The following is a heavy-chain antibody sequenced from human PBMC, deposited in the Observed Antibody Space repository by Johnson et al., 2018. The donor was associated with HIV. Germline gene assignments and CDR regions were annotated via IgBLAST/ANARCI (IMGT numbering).Heavy chain of an antibody. J-gene: IGHJ3*02. V-gene: IGHV3-20*04. CDR2: INWNGGGT. CDR1: GFTFDDYG. D-gene: IGHD4-17*01. Sequence: VQLVESGGGVVRPGGSLRLSCAASGFTFDDYGMSWVRQAPGKGLEWVSGINWNGGGTGYVDSVKGRFTISRDNAKNSLYLQMNSLRAEDTALYYCATDGYGAREWRPAFDIWGQGTMVTVSS. CDR3: ATDGYGAREWRPAFDI.